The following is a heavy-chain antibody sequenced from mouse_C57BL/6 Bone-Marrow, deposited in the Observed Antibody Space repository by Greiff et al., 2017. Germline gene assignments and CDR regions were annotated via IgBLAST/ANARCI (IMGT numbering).Heavy chain of an antibody. CDR3: ARGSNYPYYAMHY. V-gene: IGHV1-61*01. CDR2: IYPSDSEN. J-gene: IGHJ4*01. D-gene: IGHD2-5*01. CDR1: GYTFTSYW. Sequence: QVQLQQPGAELVRPGSSVKLSCKASGYTFTSYWLDWVKQRPGQGLEWIGNIYPSDSENHYNQKFKDKATLTVDKSSSTAYMQLSSLTSEYSAVYYCARGSNYPYYAMHYCCQAASGTSST.